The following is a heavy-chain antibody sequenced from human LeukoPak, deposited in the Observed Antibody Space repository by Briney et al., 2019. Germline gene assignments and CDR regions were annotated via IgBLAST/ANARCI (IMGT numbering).Heavy chain of an antibody. CDR1: GYTFTGYY. D-gene: IGHD3-22*01. CDR2: INPNSGGT. J-gene: IGHJ5*02. V-gene: IGHV1-2*02. CDR3: ARVGRSSPTITMIPWGWFDP. Sequence: ASVKVSCKASGYTFTGYYMHWVRQAPGQGLEWMGWINPNSGGTNYAQKFQGRVTMTRDTSISTAYMELSRLRSNDTAVYYCARVGRSSPTITMIPWGWFDPWGQGTLVTVSS.